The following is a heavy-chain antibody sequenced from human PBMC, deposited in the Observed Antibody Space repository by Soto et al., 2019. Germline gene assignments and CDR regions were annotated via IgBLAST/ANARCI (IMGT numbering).Heavy chain of an antibody. J-gene: IGHJ5*02. Sequence: ASVKVSCKVSGYTLTELSMHWVRQAPGKGLEWMGGFDPEDGETIYAQKFQGRVTMTEDTSTDTAYMELSSLRSEDTAVYYCATKPGSTAAAESFDPWGQGTLVTVSS. D-gene: IGHD6-13*01. V-gene: IGHV1-24*01. CDR1: GYTLTELS. CDR2: FDPEDGET. CDR3: ATKPGSTAAAESFDP.